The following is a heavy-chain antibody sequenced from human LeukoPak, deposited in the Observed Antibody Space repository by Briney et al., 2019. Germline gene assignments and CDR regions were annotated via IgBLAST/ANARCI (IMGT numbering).Heavy chain of an antibody. V-gene: IGHV4-31*03. CDR2: IYYSGST. D-gene: IGHD2-2*01. CDR1: GGSISSGGYY. J-gene: IGHJ5*02. Sequence: SQTLSLTCTVSGGSISSGGYYWSWIRQHPGKGLEWIGYIYYSGSTYYNPSLKSRVTISVDTSKNQFSLKLSSVTAADTAVYYCAIDRTISTAEGFDPWGQGTLVTVSS. CDR3: AIDRTISTAEGFDP.